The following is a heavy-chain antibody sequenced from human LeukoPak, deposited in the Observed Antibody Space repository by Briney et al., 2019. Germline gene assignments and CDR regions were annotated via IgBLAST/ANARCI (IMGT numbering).Heavy chain of an antibody. J-gene: IGHJ6*03. D-gene: IGHD2-2*01. CDR2: ISAYNGNT. CDR3: ATSERGCSSTSCYVYYYYMDV. V-gene: IGHV1-18*01. CDR1: GYTFTSYD. Sequence: ASVKVSCKASGYTFTSYDINWVRQAPGQGLEWMGWISAYNGNTNYAQKLQGRVTMTTDTSTSTAYMELRSLRSDDTAVYYCATSERGCSSTSCYVYYYYMDVWGKGTTVTVSS.